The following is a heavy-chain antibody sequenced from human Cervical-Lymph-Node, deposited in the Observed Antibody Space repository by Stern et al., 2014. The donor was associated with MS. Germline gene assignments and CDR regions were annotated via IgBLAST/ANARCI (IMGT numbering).Heavy chain of an antibody. V-gene: IGHV2-5*02. J-gene: IGHJ6*02. CDR1: GFSIRTSGVG. D-gene: IGHD1-1*01. Sequence: QIPLKESGRTLVKPTETLTLTCSLSGFSIRTSGVGGGWIRQPPGQALEWLGPIYLDEDNRYSPSLKSRLTVSQDTSKTQVALTMTNMDPVDPATYYCARQWNVDWSPHSYYVMDVWGQGTTVTVTS. CDR3: ARQWNVDWSPHSYYVMDV. CDR2: IYLDEDN.